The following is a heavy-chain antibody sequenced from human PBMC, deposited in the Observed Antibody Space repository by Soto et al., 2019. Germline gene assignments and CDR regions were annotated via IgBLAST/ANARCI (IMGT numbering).Heavy chain of an antibody. V-gene: IGHV1-18*04. CDR2: ISAYNGNT. D-gene: IGHD3-3*01. J-gene: IGHJ6*02. CDR3: ARMDYDFWSGYSNYGMDV. Sequence: ASVKVSCKASGYTFTSYGISWVQQAPGQGLEWMGWISAYNGNTNYAQKLQGRVTMTTDTSTSTAYMELRSLRSDDTAVYYCARMDYDFWSGYSNYGMDVWGQGTTVTVSS. CDR1: GYTFTSYG.